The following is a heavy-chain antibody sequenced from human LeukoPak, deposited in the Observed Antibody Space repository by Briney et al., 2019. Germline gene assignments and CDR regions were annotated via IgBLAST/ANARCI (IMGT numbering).Heavy chain of an antibody. CDR1: GFTFSSYW. V-gene: IGHV3-7*01. J-gene: IGHJ6*03. CDR3: ARVHVDIVVVPAARFTYYYYMDV. CDR2: IKQDGSEK. Sequence: GGSLRLSCAASGFTFSSYWMSWVRQAPGKELEWVANIKQDGSEKYYVDSVKGRFTISRDNAKNSLYLQMNSLRAEDTAVYYCARVHVDIVVVPAARFTYYYYMDVWGKGTTVTISS. D-gene: IGHD2-2*01.